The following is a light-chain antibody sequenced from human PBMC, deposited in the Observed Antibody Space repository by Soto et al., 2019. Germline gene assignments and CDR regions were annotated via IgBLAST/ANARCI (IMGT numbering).Light chain of an antibody. V-gene: IGLV1-40*01. J-gene: IGLJ2*01. CDR3: QFYDRSLRRV. CDR2: GYS. CDR1: SSNIGAGSG. Sequence: QSVLTQPPSVSGAPGQRVTISCTGSSSNIGAGSGVHRCQQLQGTAPKLHLCGYSNQPSGFPYRFSGSKSGTSASLAISGLQAEDESYYYCQFYDRSLRRVFGGGTKLTVL.